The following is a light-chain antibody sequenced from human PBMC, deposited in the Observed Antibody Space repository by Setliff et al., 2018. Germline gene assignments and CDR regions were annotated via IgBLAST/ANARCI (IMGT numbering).Light chain of an antibody. Sequence: GSQSSRVTVSCSGSSSNFGSRSVSWFQQLPGTPPKLLIYSNNQRPSGVPDRFSGSKSGSSASLAISGLQSEDEADYYCAAENDNLNGYVFGTGTKGTVL. CDR2: SNN. CDR1: SSNFGSRS. J-gene: IGLJ1*01. CDR3: AAENDNLNGYV. V-gene: IGLV1-44*01.